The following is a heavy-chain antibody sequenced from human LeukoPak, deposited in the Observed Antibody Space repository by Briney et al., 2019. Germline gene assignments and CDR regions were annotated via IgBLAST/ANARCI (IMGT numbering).Heavy chain of an antibody. J-gene: IGHJ4*02. CDR3: ATTGLYDSSGYYGNDY. CDR1: GGSISSYY. V-gene: IGHV4-4*07. Sequence: SETLSLTCTVSGGSISSYYWSWIRQPAGSGLEWIGRFYTSGTSNYNPSLKSRVTMSVDTSKNQFSLKLNSVTAADTAVYYCATTGLYDSSGYYGNDYRGQGTLVTVSS. CDR2: FYTSGTS. D-gene: IGHD3-22*01.